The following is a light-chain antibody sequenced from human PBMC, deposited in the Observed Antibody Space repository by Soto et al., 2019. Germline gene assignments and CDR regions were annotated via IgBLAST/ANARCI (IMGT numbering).Light chain of an antibody. J-gene: IGKJ1*01. CDR3: QQYNNYWT. V-gene: IGKV1-39*01. CDR2: AAS. Sequence: DIQMTQSPSSLSASVGDRVTITCRASQGISTYLNWYQQKPGKAPKLLIYAASSLQSGVPSRFSGSGSETEFTLTISNLQPDDFATYYCQQYNNYWTFGQGTKVDI. CDR1: QGISTY.